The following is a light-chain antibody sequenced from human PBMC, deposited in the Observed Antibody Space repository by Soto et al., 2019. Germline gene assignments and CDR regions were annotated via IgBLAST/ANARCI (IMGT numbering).Light chain of an antibody. J-gene: IGLJ2*01. V-gene: IGLV9-49*01. CDR3: GADHGSGSNFVVV. Sequence: QSVLTQPPSASASLGASVTLTCTLNSGYSNYRVDWHQQRPGKGPRFVMRVGTGGIEGSKGDGIPDRFSVSGSGLNRYLTINNSQEEDESDYHCGADHGSGSNFVVVFGGGTKVTVL. CDR1: SGYSNYR. CDR2: VGTGGIEG.